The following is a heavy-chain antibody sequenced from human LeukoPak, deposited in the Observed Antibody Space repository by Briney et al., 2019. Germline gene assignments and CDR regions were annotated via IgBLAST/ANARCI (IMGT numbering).Heavy chain of an antibody. CDR3: ARDYYYGSGRRDYYYGMDV. D-gene: IGHD3-10*01. J-gene: IGHJ6*02. V-gene: IGHV3-33*01. CDR2: IWYDGSKE. CDR1: GFTFRSYG. Sequence: SGRSLRLSCAASGFTFRSYGMHWVRQAPGKGLEWVTIIWYDGSKEYYADSVKGRFTISRDNSKNTLYLQMNSLRAEDTAVYYCARDYYYGSGRRDYYYGMDVWGQGTTVTVSS.